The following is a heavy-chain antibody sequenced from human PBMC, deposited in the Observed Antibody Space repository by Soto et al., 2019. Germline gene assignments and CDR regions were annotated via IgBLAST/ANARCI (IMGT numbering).Heavy chain of an antibody. D-gene: IGHD6-13*01. V-gene: IGHV4-4*02. CDR1: GGSISSSNW. CDR2: IYHSGST. J-gene: IGHJ6*02. Sequence: PSETLSLTCAVSGGSISSSNWWSWVRQPPGKGLEWIGEIYHSGSTNYNPSLKSRVTISVDKSKNQFSLKLSSVTAADTAVYYCARDRPRSSWSYYYYGMDVWGQGTTVTVS. CDR3: ARDRPRSSWSYYYYGMDV.